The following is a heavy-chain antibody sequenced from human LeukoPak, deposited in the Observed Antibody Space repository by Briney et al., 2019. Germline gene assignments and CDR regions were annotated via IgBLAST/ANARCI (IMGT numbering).Heavy chain of an antibody. CDR2: IYYSGST. D-gene: IGHD2-2*03. CDR1: GGSISSSSYY. V-gene: IGHV4-39*01. Sequence: SETLSLTCTVSGGSISSSSYYWGWIRQPPWKGLEWIGSIYYSGSTYYNPSLKSRVTISVDTSKNQFSLKLSSVTAADTAVYYCARSTHPGYCSSTTCYYYYYMDVWGKGTTVTVSS. CDR3: ARSTHPGYCSSTTCYYYYYMDV. J-gene: IGHJ6*03.